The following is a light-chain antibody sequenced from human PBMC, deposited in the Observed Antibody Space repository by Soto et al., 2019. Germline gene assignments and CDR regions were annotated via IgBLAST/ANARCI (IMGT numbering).Light chain of an antibody. Sequence: EIVLTQSPGTLSLSPGERTTLSYKASQSDSTYLAWYHQKPGQAPSLLTYGVSSRATGIPDRFSGGGCGSDFTLTISRLEPEDFVVYYCQQYVTSPLTFGGGTKVDI. CDR3: QQYVTSPLT. J-gene: IGKJ4*01. CDR2: GVS. CDR1: QSDSTY. V-gene: IGKV3-20*01.